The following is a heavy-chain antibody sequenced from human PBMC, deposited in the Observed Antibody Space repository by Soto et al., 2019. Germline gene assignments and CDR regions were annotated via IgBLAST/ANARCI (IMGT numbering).Heavy chain of an antibody. Sequence: QVQLQESGPGLVKPSETLSLTCTVSGGSISSYYWSWIRQPPGKGLEWIGYIYYSGSTNYTPSLKGGVTIRGDPPKARFARRPAAGPAGDTAGHHGARGNRAPRATGPGFHPRGQGPRVTASP. CDR3: ARGNRAPRATGPGFHP. CDR2: IYYSGST. CDR1: GGSISSYY. J-gene: IGHJ5*02. V-gene: IGHV4-59*01.